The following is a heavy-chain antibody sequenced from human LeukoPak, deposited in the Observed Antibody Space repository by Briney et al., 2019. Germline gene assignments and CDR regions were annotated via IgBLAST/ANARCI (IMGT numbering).Heavy chain of an antibody. J-gene: IGHJ4*02. Sequence: SETLSLTCTVSGGSISSGGYYWSWIRQHPGEGLEWIGYIYYSGSTYYNPSLKSRVTISVDTSKNQFSLKLSSVTAADTAVYYCARASGIAAAGGLFDYWGQGTLVTVSS. D-gene: IGHD6-13*01. CDR3: ARASGIAAAGGLFDY. CDR1: GGSISSGGYY. CDR2: IYYSGST. V-gene: IGHV4-31*03.